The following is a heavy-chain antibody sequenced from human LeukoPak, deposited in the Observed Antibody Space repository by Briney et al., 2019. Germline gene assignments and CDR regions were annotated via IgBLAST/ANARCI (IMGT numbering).Heavy chain of an antibody. Sequence: SETLSLTCTVSGGSVSSGSYYWSWIRQPPGKGLEWIGFIFYSGSTKYNPSLKSRVTISVDTSKNQFSLKLSSVTAADTAVYYCARDWGAYSYGYFDYWGQGTLVTVSS. CDR3: ARDWGAYSYGYFDY. J-gene: IGHJ4*02. CDR2: IFYSGST. D-gene: IGHD5-18*01. V-gene: IGHV4-61*01. CDR1: GGSVSSGSYY.